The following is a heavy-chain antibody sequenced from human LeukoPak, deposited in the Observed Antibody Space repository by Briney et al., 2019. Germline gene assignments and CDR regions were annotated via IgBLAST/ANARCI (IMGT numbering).Heavy chain of an antibody. CDR3: AAGGIYSLLDY. V-gene: IGHV1-24*01. CDR1: GGTLSELT. CDR2: FDPGAGEI. D-gene: IGHD3-10*01. J-gene: IGHJ4*02. Sequence: ASVKVSCKVSGGTLSELTMHWVRQAPGKGLEWMGGFDPGAGEILYAQQFQGRVTMTEDTSTDTAYMELTSLRSEDSGVYFCAAGGIYSLLDYWGQGTLVTVSS.